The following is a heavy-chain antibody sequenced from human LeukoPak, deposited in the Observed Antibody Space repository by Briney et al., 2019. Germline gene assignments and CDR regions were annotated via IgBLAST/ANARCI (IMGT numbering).Heavy chain of an antibody. V-gene: IGHV3-23*01. CDR2: ISGSGGST. J-gene: IGHJ4*02. Sequence: GGSLRLSCAASGFTFSSYAMSWVRQAPGKGLEWVSAISGSGGSTYYADSVKGRFTISRDNSKNTLYLQMNSLRAEDTAVYYCARGLRYFDWPPGDYWGQGTLVTVSS. D-gene: IGHD3-9*01. CDR3: ARGLRYFDWPPGDY. CDR1: GFTFSSYA.